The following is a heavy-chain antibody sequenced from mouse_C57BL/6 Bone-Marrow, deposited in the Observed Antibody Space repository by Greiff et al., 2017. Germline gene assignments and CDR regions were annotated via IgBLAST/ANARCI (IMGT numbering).Heavy chain of an antibody. V-gene: IGHV5-12*01. CDR3: ARIIYYGNSYAMDY. CDR1: GFTFSDYY. CDR2: ISNGGGST. J-gene: IGHJ4*01. D-gene: IGHD2-1*01. Sequence: EVKLVESGGGLVQPGGSLKLSCAASGFTFSDYYMYWVRQTPEKRLEWVAYISNGGGSTYYPDTVKGRFTISRDNAKNTLYLQVCRLKSEDTAMYYCARIIYYGNSYAMDYWGQGTSVTVSS.